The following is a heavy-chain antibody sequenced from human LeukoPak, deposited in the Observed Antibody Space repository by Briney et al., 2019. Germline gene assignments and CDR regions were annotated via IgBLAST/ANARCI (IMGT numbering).Heavy chain of an antibody. CDR3: ARIYPRLAAAGN. CDR1: GFTVSSNY. Sequence: PGGSLRLSCAASGFTVSSNYMSWVCQAPGKGLEWVSVIYSGGSTYYADSVKGRFTISRDNSKNTLYLQMNSLRADDTAVYYCARIYPRLAAAGNWGQGTLVTVSS. CDR2: IYSGGST. D-gene: IGHD6-13*01. V-gene: IGHV3-66*01. J-gene: IGHJ4*02.